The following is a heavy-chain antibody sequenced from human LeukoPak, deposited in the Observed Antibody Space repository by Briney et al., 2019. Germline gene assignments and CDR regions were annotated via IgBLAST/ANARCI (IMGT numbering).Heavy chain of an antibody. V-gene: IGHV3-7*01. CDR3: ARGGLYDILTGYYKVPTEFDY. J-gene: IGHJ4*02. CDR1: GFTFSSYW. D-gene: IGHD3-9*01. CDR2: IKQDGSEK. Sequence: PGGSLRLSCAASGFTFSSYWMSWVRQAPGKGLEWVANIKQDGSEKYYVDSVKGRFTISRGNAKNSLYLQMNSLRAEDTAVYYCARGGLYDILTGYYKVPTEFDYWGQGTLVTVSS.